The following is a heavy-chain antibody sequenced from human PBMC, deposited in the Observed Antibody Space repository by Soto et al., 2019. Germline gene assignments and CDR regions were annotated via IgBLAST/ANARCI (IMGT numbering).Heavy chain of an antibody. D-gene: IGHD3-10*01. V-gene: IGHV1-69*01. J-gene: IGHJ6*02. CDR3: AAELGFGKLSVV. Sequence: QVQVVQSGVEVSRPGSSVKVSCKASGDTFKNCVISWVRQAPGQGLEWMGGIIPLFGTTDLAQRFQGRLTITTDESTTTAYMELSRLRSEDTATYYCAAELGFGKLSVVWGQGTTVIVSS. CDR1: GDTFKNCV. CDR2: IIPLFGTT.